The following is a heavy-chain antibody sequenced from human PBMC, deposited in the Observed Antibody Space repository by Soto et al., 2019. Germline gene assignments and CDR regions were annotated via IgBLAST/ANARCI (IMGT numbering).Heavy chain of an antibody. J-gene: IGHJ4*02. CDR1: GGSITRNNHY. CDR2: ILYSGST. D-gene: IGHD6-19*01. V-gene: IGHV4-39*01. Sequence: QLQLQESGPGLVKPSETLSLTCIVSGGSITRNNHYWGWIRQSPGKGLEWIGSILYSGSTNYNPSLKSRVTLSVETSKNQFSLKISSVTAADTAVYYCARLGSSGWYQGFYFDYWGQGTLVTVSA. CDR3: ARLGSSGWYQGFYFDY.